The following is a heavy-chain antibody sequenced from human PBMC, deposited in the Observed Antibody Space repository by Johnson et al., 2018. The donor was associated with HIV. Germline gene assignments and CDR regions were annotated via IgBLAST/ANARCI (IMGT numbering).Heavy chain of an antibody. CDR2: ISYDGSNK. D-gene: IGHD2-21*02. CDR3: ARDLLIAYCGGDCWDAFDI. CDR1: GFTFSSYG. J-gene: IGHJ3*02. V-gene: IGHV3-30*03. Sequence: QVQLVESGGGVVQPGRSPRLSCAASGFTFSSYGMHWVRQAPGKGLEWVAVISYDGSNKYYADSVKGRFTISRDNSKNTLYLQMNSLRAEDTAVYYCARDLLIAYCGGDCWDAFDIWGQGTMVTVSS.